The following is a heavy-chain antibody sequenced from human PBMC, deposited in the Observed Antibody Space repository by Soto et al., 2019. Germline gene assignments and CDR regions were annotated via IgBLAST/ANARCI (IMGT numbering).Heavy chain of an antibody. D-gene: IGHD2-2*01. V-gene: IGHV4-38-2*01. CDR1: GYSITSGYY. CDR3: ARVGPDCNSVSRIRGRWFDP. J-gene: IGHJ5*01. CDR2: IHHSGGT. Sequence: SETLSLTCAVSGYSITSGYYWGWLRQPPGKGLEWMGTIHHSGGTYYNPSLKSRVSMSIDPSKNQFSLRLSSVTAADTAVHYCARVGPDCNSVSRIRGRWFDPWGQGTLVTVSS.